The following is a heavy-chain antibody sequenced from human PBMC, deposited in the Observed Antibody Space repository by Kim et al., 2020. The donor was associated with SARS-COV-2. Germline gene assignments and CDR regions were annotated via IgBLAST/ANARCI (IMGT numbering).Heavy chain of an antibody. CDR2: IRSKAYGGTT. Sequence: GGSLRLSCIASGFTFGDYAMSWVRQAPGKGLEWVGFIRSKAYGGTTEYAASVKGRFTISRDDSKSIAYLQMNSLKTEDTAVYYCTREIRYFDWLFRSDYYYYGMDVWGQGTTVTVSS. CDR1: GFTFGDYA. CDR3: TREIRYFDWLFRSDYYYYGMDV. D-gene: IGHD3-9*01. J-gene: IGHJ6*02. V-gene: IGHV3-49*04.